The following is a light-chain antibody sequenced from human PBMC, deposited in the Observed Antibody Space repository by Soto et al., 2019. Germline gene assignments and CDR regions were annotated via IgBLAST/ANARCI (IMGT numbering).Light chain of an antibody. Sequence: DIVMTQSPESLAVSLGERATINCKSSQSGLHSSTNKNYLTWYQQKPGQPPNLLLYWASTRESGVPARFSGSGSGTDFTLTITSLQAEDVAVYYCHQYYDSPRTFGQGTKVEIK. CDR2: WAS. V-gene: IGKV4-1*01. CDR3: HQYYDSPRT. CDR1: QSGLHSSTNKNY. J-gene: IGKJ1*01.